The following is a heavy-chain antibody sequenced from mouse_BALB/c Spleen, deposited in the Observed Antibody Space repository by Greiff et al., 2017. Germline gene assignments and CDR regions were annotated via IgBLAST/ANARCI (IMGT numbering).Heavy chain of an antibody. J-gene: IGHJ4*01. CDR1: GYTFTSYT. D-gene: IGHD2-4*01. Sequence: VKLVESGAELARPGASVKMSCKASGYTFTSYTMHWVKQRPGQGLEWIGYINPSSGYTNYNQKFKDKATLTADKSSSTAYMQLSSLTSEDSAVYYCARDYYDYGDYAMDYWGQGTSVTVSS. V-gene: IGHV1-4*01. CDR2: INPSSGYT. CDR3: ARDYYDYGDYAMDY.